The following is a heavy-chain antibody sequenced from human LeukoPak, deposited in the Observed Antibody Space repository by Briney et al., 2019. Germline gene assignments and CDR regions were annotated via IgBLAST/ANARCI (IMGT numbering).Heavy chain of an antibody. D-gene: IGHD6-25*01. V-gene: IGHV1-18*01. CDR3: ARGGQNYYYYMDL. CDR1: GYTFTSYG. Sequence: ASVKVSCKASGYTFTSYGISWVRQAPGQGLEWMGWISGHNGNTNYAQELQGRVTMTTDTSTSTAYMELRSLRSDDTAVYYCARGGQNYYYYMDLWGKGTTVILSS. J-gene: IGHJ6*03. CDR2: ISGHNGNT.